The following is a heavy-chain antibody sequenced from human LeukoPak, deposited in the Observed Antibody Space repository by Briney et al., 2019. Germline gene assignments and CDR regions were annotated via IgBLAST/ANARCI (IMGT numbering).Heavy chain of an antibody. V-gene: IGHV3-30*18. CDR1: GFTFSSYG. D-gene: IGHD6-6*01. CDR2: ISYDGSNK. CDR3: AKTGARHSSSSNFDY. J-gene: IGHJ4*02. Sequence: GGSLRLSCAASGFTFSSYGMHWVRQAPAKGLEWVAIISYDGSNKYYADSVKGRFTISRDNSKNTLFLQMNSLRAEDTAVYYCAKTGARHSSSSNFDYWGQGTLVTVSS.